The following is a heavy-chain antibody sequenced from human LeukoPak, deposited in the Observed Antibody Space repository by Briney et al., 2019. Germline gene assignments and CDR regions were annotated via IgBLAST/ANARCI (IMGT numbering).Heavy chain of an antibody. D-gene: IGHD3-10*01. CDR3: ARHKVHMIRGLILGPGSMDV. Sequence: ASVKVSFKASGYSFTSYGISWVRQAPGQGLEWMGGISTYTGKSNYAQKLQGRVTMTTDTSTTTVYMERRSLRSDDTAVYYCARHKVHMIRGLILGPGSMDVWGKGTTVTVSS. J-gene: IGHJ6*03. CDR2: ISTYTGKS. CDR1: GYSFTSYG. V-gene: IGHV1-18*01.